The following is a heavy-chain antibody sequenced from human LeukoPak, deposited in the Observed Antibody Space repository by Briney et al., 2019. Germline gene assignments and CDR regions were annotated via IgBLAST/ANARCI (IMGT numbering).Heavy chain of an antibody. CDR3: AKDAGPLWLGEGDFDY. Sequence: GGSLRLSCAASGFTVSSNYMSWVRQAPGKGLEWVSAISGSGGSTYYADSVKGRFTISRDNSKNTLYLQMNSLRAEDTAVYYCAKDAGPLWLGEGDFDYWGQGTLVTVSS. CDR2: ISGSGGST. V-gene: IGHV3-23*01. D-gene: IGHD3-10*01. J-gene: IGHJ4*02. CDR1: GFTVSSNY.